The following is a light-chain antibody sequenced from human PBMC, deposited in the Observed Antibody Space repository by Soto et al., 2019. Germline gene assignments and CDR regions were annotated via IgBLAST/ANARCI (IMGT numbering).Light chain of an antibody. Sequence: EIVLTQSPATLSLSPGDRATLSCRASQSVSSYLAWYQQKPGQAPRLLIYDASNRDTGIPARFSGSGSGTDFTLTITSLEPEDFAVYYCQQRSTWPSTFGGGTKVEIK. J-gene: IGKJ4*01. CDR3: QQRSTWPST. CDR2: DAS. V-gene: IGKV3-11*01. CDR1: QSVSSY.